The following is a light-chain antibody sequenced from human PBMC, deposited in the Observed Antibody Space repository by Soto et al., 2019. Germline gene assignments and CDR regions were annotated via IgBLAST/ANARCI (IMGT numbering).Light chain of an antibody. CDR1: SRDIGGYNY. J-gene: IGLJ1*01. CDR3: SSYTDNRSYV. V-gene: IGLV2-14*03. CDR2: DVY. Sequence: SCLTQPAPVSRSPGQTIAISCIGTSRDIGGYNYVPWYQQHPGKAPKLMIYDVYDRPLGVANRFSGSKSGNTASLTISGPQDEDQADYYCSSYTDNRSYVFGAGTKVTGL.